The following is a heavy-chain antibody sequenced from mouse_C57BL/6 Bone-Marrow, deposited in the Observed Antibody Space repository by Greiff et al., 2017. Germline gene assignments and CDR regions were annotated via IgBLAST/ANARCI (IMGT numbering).Heavy chain of an antibody. Sequence: EVMLVESGEGLVKPGGSLKLSCAASGFTFSSYAMSWVRQTPEKRLEWVAYISSGGDYIYYADTVKGRFTISRDNARNTLYLKMSRLKSEDTAMYYCTREGSYSNYVDYYAMDYWGQGTSVTVSS. CDR1: GFTFSSYA. V-gene: IGHV5-9-1*02. D-gene: IGHD2-5*01. CDR2: ISSGGDYI. J-gene: IGHJ4*01. CDR3: TREGSYSNYVDYYAMDY.